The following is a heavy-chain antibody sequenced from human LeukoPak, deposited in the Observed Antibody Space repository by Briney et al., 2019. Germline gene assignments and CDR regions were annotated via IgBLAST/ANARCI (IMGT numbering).Heavy chain of an antibody. CDR1: GFTFSSYG. D-gene: IGHD3-10*01. V-gene: IGHV3-33*01. CDR2: IWYDGSNK. J-gene: IGHJ6*02. CDR3: AREYGSGSYGYYYYGMDV. Sequence: GGSLRLSCAASGFTFSSYGMHWVRQAPGKGLEWMAVIWYDGSNKYYADSVKGRFTISRDNSKNTLYLQMNSLRAEDTAVYYCAREYGSGSYGYYYYGMDVWGQGTTVTVSS.